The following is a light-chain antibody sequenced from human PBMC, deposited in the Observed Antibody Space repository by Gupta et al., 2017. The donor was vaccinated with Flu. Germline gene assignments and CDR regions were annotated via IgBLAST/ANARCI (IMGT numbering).Light chain of an antibody. Sequence: DPVITQSPLSLPVTLGQPASISCRSSESLVYSDGDSYVSWFHQRPGQSPRRLIYKASNRDSGVPDRISGSGSGTEFTLTISRLEAEDVGVYYCMHSIRWPWTFGQGTKVEI. CDR3: MHSIRWPWT. CDR1: ESLVYSDGDSY. CDR2: KAS. J-gene: IGKJ1*01. V-gene: IGKV2-30*01.